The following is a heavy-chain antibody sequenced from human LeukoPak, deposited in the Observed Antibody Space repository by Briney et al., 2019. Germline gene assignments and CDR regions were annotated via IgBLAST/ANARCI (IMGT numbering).Heavy chain of an antibody. CDR1: GFTFGDYY. CDR3: ARDGLLWFGADKGTLDY. CDR2: ISISGSTI. Sequence: PGGSLRLSCTPSGFTFGDYYMSWIRQAPGKGLEYVSYISISGSTIYYADSVKGRFTISRDNAKNSLSLQMNSLRAEDTAVYYCARDGLLWFGADKGTLDYWGQGTLVTVSS. D-gene: IGHD3-10*01. J-gene: IGHJ4*02. V-gene: IGHV3-11*01.